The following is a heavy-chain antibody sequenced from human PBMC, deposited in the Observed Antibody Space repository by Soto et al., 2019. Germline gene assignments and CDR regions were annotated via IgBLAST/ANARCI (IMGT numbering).Heavy chain of an antibody. Sequence: EASVKVSCKASGYTFTGYYMHWVRQAPGQGLEWMGGIIPIIGTANYAQKFQGRVTITADTSTSTAYMELSSLRSEDTAVYYCAREGSGMSGSYWDYWGQGTLVTVSS. D-gene: IGHD1-26*01. J-gene: IGHJ4*02. CDR1: GYTFTGYY. CDR2: IIPIIGTA. V-gene: IGHV1-69*06. CDR3: AREGSGMSGSYWDY.